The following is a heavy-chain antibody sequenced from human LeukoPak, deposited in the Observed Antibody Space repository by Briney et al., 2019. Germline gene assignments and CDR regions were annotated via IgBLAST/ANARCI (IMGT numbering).Heavy chain of an antibody. Sequence: SETLSLTCAVYGGSFSGYYWSWIRQPPGKGLEWIGEINHSGSTNYNPSLKSRVTISVDTSKNQFSLKLSSVTAADTAVYYCARVPIYGSGSYSFDYWGQGTLVTVSS. J-gene: IGHJ4*02. CDR1: GGSFSGYY. V-gene: IGHV4-34*01. CDR2: INHSGST. CDR3: ARVPIYGSGSYSFDY. D-gene: IGHD3-10*01.